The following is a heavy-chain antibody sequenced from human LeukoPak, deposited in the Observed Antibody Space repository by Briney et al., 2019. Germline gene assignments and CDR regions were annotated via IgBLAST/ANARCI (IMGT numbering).Heavy chain of an antibody. V-gene: IGHV1-18*01. Sequence: ASVKVSCKASGYTFISYGINWVRRAPGQGLEWMGWISPHNGNTNYAQKLQGRVTMTTDTSTSTAYMEVRSLRSDDTAVYYCARAWIAVAGPGTSDYWGQGTLVMVSS. CDR3: ARAWIAVAGPGTSDY. D-gene: IGHD6-19*01. CDR1: GYTFISYG. CDR2: ISPHNGNT. J-gene: IGHJ4*02.